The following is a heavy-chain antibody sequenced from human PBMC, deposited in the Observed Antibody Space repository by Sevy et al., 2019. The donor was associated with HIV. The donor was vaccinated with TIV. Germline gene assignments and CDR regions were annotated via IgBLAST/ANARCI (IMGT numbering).Heavy chain of an antibody. D-gene: IGHD3-3*01. V-gene: IGHV1-8*01. CDR2: MNPDSGNT. Sequence: ASVKVSCKASGYIFTNYEINWVRQATGQGLEWLGRMNPDSGNTDYAQKFQGRVTMTRNTSISTAYMELSSLRSEDTAGYFCARGPYDSYPEYYYYYGMDVWGQGTPVTVSS. J-gene: IGHJ6*02. CDR1: GYIFTNYE. CDR3: ARGPYDSYPEYYYYYGMDV.